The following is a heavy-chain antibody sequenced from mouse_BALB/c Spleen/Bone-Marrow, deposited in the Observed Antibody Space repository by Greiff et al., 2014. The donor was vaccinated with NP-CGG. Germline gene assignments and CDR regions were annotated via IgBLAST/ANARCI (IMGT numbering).Heavy chain of an antibody. J-gene: IGHJ4*01. CDR2: INSGGSYN. Sequence: EVNLVESGGGLVKPGGSLKLSCAASGFTLSSYAMSWVRQTPEERLEWVATINSGGSYNYYPDSVKGRFTISRDNAKNTLYLQMSSLRSEDTAMYYCARGDWDEAMDYWGQGTSVTVST. CDR1: GFTLSSYA. D-gene: IGHD4-1*01. CDR3: ARGDWDEAMDY. V-gene: IGHV5-9-3*01.